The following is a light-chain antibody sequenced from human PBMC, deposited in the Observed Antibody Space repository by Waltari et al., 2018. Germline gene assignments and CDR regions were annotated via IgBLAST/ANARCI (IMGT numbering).Light chain of an antibody. CDR3: QTGGHGTWV. V-gene: IGLV4-69*01. J-gene: IGLJ3*02. CDR1: SGHSSNI. Sequence: QLVLTQSPSASASLGASVKLTCTLDSGHSSNIVAWLQQQPGKGPRYLMKINSDGSHSKGDGIPDRFSGSSSGAERYLTISSVQSEDEADYYCQTGGHGTWVFGGGTKLSVL. CDR2: INSDGSH.